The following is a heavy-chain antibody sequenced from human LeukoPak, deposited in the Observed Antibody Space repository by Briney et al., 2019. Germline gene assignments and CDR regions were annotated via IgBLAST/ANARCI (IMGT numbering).Heavy chain of an antibody. CDR3: AKADGAVAGDY. J-gene: IGHJ4*02. CDR1: GFTFSSYA. Sequence: GGSLRLSCAASGFTFSSYAMSWVRQAPGKGLEWVAVISYDGSNKYYADSVKGRFTISRDNSKNTLYLQMNSLRAEDTAVYYCAKADGAVAGDYWGQGTLVTVSS. CDR2: ISYDGSNK. D-gene: IGHD6-19*01. V-gene: IGHV3-30*18.